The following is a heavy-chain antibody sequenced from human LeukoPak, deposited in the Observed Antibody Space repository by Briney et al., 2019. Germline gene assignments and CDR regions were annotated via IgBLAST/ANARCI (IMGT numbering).Heavy chain of an antibody. Sequence: GESLKISCKGSGYNFSTYWIGWLRQMPGKGLEWMGIINPGDSDTRYTLSFQGQVTISVDKSITTAYLQWSSLKASDTAIYYCARVEMATGWFDPWGQGTLVTVSS. CDR1: GYNFSTYW. D-gene: IGHD5-24*01. CDR3: ARVEMATGWFDP. J-gene: IGHJ5*02. V-gene: IGHV5-51*01. CDR2: INPGDSDT.